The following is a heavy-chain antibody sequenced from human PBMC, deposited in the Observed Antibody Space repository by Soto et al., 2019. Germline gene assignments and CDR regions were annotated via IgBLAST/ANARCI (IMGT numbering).Heavy chain of an antibody. V-gene: IGHV3-73*02. Sequence: EVQLVESGGGLVQPGGSLKLSCAASGFTFSGSAMHWVRQASGKGLEWVGRIRSKANSYAAAYAASVKGRFTISRDDSKNTAYLQMNSLKTEDTAVYYCTRHGQDYGDYEADYWGQGTLVTVSS. CDR2: IRSKANSYAA. CDR3: TRHGQDYGDYEADY. J-gene: IGHJ4*02. D-gene: IGHD4-17*01. CDR1: GFTFSGSA.